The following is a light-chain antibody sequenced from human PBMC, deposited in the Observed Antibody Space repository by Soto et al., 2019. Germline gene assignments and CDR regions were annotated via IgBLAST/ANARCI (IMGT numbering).Light chain of an antibody. Sequence: QSGLTQPASVSGSPGQSITISCTGTSSDVGGYNYVSWYQQHPGKAPKLMIYDVSNRPSGVSNRFSGSKSGNTASLTISGLQAEDEADYYCSSYTSSSPYLFGTGTKVTVL. CDR2: DVS. V-gene: IGLV2-14*01. J-gene: IGLJ1*01. CDR3: SSYTSSSPYL. CDR1: SSDVGGYNY.